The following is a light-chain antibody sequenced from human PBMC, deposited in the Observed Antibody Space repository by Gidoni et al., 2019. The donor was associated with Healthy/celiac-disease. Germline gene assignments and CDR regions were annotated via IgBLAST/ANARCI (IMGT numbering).Light chain of an antibody. J-gene: IGKJ2*01. CDR3: QQYNNWPPYT. CDR1: QSVSSN. V-gene: IGKV3-15*01. Sequence: EIVMTQSPATLSVSPGERATLSCRASQSVSSNLAWYQQKPCQAPMLLIYGASTWATGIPARFSCSGSGTEFTLTISSLQSEDFAVYYCQQYNNWPPYTFGQGTKLEIK. CDR2: GAS.